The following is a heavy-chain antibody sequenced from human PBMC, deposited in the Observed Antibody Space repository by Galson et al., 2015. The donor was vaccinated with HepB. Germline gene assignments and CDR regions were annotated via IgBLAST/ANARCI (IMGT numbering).Heavy chain of an antibody. CDR1: RYPFTGYY. D-gene: IGHD2/OR15-2a*01. CDR3: ARGGAVLGAKFTWFAP. CDR2: INPNSGCT. J-gene: IGHJ5*02. Sequence: SVKVSCKASRYPFTGYYLHWVRQAPGQGLEWMGRINPNSGCTNYAQKFQGRVTMTRDTSTPTAYMELRRLRSDDTAVYYCARGGAVLGAKFTWFAPWGQGAPVTVYS. V-gene: IGHV1-2*06.